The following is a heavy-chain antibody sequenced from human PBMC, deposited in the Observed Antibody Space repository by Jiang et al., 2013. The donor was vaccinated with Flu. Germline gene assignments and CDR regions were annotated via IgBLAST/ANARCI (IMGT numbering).Heavy chain of an antibody. J-gene: IGHJ3*02. CDR1: GYTFTSYG. V-gene: IGHV1-18*01. Sequence: SGAEVKKPGASVKVSCKASGYTFTSYGISWVRQAPGQGLEWMGWISAYNGNTNYAQKLQGRVTMTTDTSTSTAYMELRSLRSDDTAVYYCAREAVVVTAMAPVDAFDIWGQGTMVTVSS. D-gene: IGHD2-21*02. CDR2: ISAYNGNT. CDR3: AREAVVVTAMAPVDAFDI.